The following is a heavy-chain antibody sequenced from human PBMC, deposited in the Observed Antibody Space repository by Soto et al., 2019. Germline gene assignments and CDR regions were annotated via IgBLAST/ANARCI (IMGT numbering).Heavy chain of an antibody. CDR1: GFILSDCA. CDR2: ISSSSSVI. D-gene: IGHD7-27*01. Sequence: GVSLRLSCATSGFILSDCAMNWVRQAPGKGLEWVSYISSSSSVIDYADSVKGRFTVSRDNARNSLYLQMNSLRAEDTAVYYCARDLSWGSNWYYYMDVWGKGTTVTVSS. CDR3: ARDLSWGSNWYYYMDV. V-gene: IGHV3-48*01. J-gene: IGHJ6*03.